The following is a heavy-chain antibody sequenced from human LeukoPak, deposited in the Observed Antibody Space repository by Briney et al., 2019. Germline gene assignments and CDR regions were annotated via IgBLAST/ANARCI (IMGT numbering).Heavy chain of an antibody. Sequence: GGSLRLSCAASGFTFSSNWMHWVRQAPGKGLVWVSGINSDGSSTKYAELVKGRITISRDNAKNTLYLQMNSLRAEDTAVYHCARGKSSAWIHWGQGTPVTVSS. V-gene: IGHV3-74*03. D-gene: IGHD6-19*01. CDR2: INSDGSST. J-gene: IGHJ4*02. CDR1: GFTFSSNW. CDR3: ARGKSSAWIH.